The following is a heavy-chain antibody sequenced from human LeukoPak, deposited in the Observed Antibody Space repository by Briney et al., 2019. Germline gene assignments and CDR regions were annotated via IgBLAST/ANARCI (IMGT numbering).Heavy chain of an antibody. CDR1: GGTFSSYA. CDR2: VIPIFGTA. Sequence: SVKVSCKASGGTFSSYAISWVRQAPGQGLEWMGGVIPIFGTANYAQKFQGRVTITTDESTSTAYMELRSLRSDDTAVYYCAREYQLLYGYYYYMDVWGKGTTVTVSS. D-gene: IGHD2-2*02. CDR3: AREYQLLYGYYYYMDV. V-gene: IGHV1-69*05. J-gene: IGHJ6*03.